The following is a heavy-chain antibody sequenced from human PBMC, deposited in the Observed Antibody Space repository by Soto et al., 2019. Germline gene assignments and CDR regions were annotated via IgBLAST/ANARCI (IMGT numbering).Heavy chain of an antibody. D-gene: IGHD4-17*01. CDR2: ISDAAGSA. V-gene: IGHV3-23*01. Sequence: EVQLLESGGGLVQPGGSLRLSCVASGFAFSSYAMSWVRQVPGKGLEWVSTISDAAGSAYYVDSVKGRFTISRDNSKETLYLHMNSLRAEDSAVYYCARPYGGKIGDAPDLWGPGTRVTVSS. CDR1: GFAFSSYA. J-gene: IGHJ3*01. CDR3: ARPYGGKIGDAPDL.